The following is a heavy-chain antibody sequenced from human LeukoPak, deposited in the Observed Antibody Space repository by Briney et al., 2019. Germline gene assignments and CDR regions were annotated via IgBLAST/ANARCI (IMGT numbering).Heavy chain of an antibody. CDR1: GGSISSYY. Sequence: SETLSLTCAVSGGSISSYYWSWIRQPAGKGLEWIGRIYTSGSTNYNPSLKSRVTMSVDTSKNQFSLKLSSVTAADTAVYYCARDAKPRQQLRYFDYWGQGTLVTVSS. V-gene: IGHV4-4*07. CDR2: IYTSGST. D-gene: IGHD6-13*01. CDR3: ARDAKPRQQLRYFDY. J-gene: IGHJ4*02.